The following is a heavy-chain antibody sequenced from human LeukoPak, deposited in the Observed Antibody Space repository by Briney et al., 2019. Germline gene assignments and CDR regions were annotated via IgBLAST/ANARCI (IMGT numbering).Heavy chain of an antibody. V-gene: IGHV3-23*01. CDR1: GFTFGSSA. J-gene: IGHJ4*02. CDR2: ISGRTSGT. Sequence: GGSLRLSCVASGFTFGSSAMSWVRQAPGKGLEWVSAISGRTSGTYYTDSVKGRFTISRDNSMNTVFLQMNSLRVEDTAVYYCATLTAPTTGYWGQGTLVTVSS. CDR3: ATLTAPTTGY. D-gene: IGHD3-9*01.